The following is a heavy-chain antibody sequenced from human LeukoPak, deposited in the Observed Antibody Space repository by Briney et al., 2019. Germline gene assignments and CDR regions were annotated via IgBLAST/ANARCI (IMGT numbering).Heavy chain of an antibody. J-gene: IGHJ6*04. CDR3: ARDQRLGELSFYYYYGIDV. CDR2: ISSSSSYT. CDR1: GFTFSDYY. V-gene: IGHV3-11*06. D-gene: IGHD3-16*02. Sequence: GGSLRLSCAASGFTFSDYYMSWIRQAPGKGLKWVSYISSSSSYTNYADSVKGRFTISRDNAKNSLYLQMNSLRAEDTAVYYCARDQRLGELSFYYYYGIDVWGKGTTVTVSS.